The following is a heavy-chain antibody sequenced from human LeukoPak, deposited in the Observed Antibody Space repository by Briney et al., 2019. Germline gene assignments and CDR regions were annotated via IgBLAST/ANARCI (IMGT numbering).Heavy chain of an antibody. CDR3: ARGVVTATTDYFDY. CDR2: ISSSSSYI. CDR1: GFTFSSYN. V-gene: IGHV3-21*01. D-gene: IGHD2-21*02. J-gene: IGHJ4*02. Sequence: GGSLRLSCAASGFTFSSYNMNWVRQAPGKGLEWVSSISSSSSYIYYADSLKGRFTISRDNAKNSLYLQMNSLRAEDTAVYYCARGVVTATTDYFDYWGQGTLVTVSS.